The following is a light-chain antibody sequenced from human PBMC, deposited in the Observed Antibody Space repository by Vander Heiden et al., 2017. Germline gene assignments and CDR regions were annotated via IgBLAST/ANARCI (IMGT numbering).Light chain of an antibody. V-gene: IGKV1-9*01. CDR1: QAISSD. CDR2: ASS. CDR3: QQLKSYPLT. Sequence: IQLTQSPSSLAASVGHRVTFTCRARQAISSDLAWYQQKPGKAPKLLIYASSTLQTGVPSRFSGSGSGTDFILTISSLQPEDVATYYCQQLKSYPLTFGGGTKVEI. J-gene: IGKJ4*01.